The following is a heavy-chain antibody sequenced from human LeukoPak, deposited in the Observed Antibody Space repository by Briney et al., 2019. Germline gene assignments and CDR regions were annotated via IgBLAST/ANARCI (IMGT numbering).Heavy chain of an antibody. CDR1: GFTVSSNY. CDR3: ARSLYSSSGGDY. Sequence: AGGSLRLSCAASGFTVSSNYMSWVRQAPGKGLEWVSVIYSGGSTYYADSVKGRFTISRDNSKNTLYLQMNSLRAEDTAVYYCARSLYSSSGGDYWGQGTLVTVSS. D-gene: IGHD6-6*01. V-gene: IGHV3-66*01. J-gene: IGHJ4*02. CDR2: IYSGGST.